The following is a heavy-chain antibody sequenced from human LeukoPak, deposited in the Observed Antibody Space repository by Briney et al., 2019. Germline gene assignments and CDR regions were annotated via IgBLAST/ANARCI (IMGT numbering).Heavy chain of an antibody. CDR2: ISTSGSTI. CDR1: GFTFSSCE. J-gene: IGHJ6*03. CDR3: ARLSAYYYGSFFYYYMDV. V-gene: IGHV3-48*03. Sequence: GGSLRLSCAASGFTFSSCEMNWVRQAPGKGLEWVSYISTSGSTIYYADSVKGRFTISRDNAKNSLYLQMNSLRAEDTALYYCARLSAYYYGSFFYYYMDVWGKGTTVTVSS. D-gene: IGHD3-10*01.